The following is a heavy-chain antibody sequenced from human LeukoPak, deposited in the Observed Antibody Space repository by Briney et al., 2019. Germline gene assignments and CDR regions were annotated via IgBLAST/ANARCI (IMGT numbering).Heavy chain of an antibody. Sequence: GRSLRLSCAASGFTFSSYGMHWVRQAPGKGLEWVAVIWYDGSNKYYADSVKGRFTISRDNSKNTLYLQMNSLRAEDTAVYYCARDQLEYGSSDYYYYYMDVWGKGTTVTVSS. D-gene: IGHD6-6*01. CDR3: ARDQLEYGSSDYYYYYMDV. CDR2: IWYDGSNK. V-gene: IGHV3-33*01. J-gene: IGHJ6*03. CDR1: GFTFSSYG.